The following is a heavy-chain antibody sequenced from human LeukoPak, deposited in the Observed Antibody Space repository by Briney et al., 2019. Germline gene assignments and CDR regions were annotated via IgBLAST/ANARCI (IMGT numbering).Heavy chain of an antibody. CDR1: GGTFSSYA. V-gene: IGHV1-69*13. CDR2: IIPIFGTA. D-gene: IGHD2-21*02. J-gene: IGHJ5*02. Sequence: SVKVSCKASGGTFSSYAISWVRQAPGQGLEWMGGIIPIFGTANYAQKFQGRVTITADESTSTAYMELSSLRSEDTAVYYCARAYCGGDCYSIHWYDPWGQGTLVTVSS. CDR3: ARAYCGGDCYSIHWYDP.